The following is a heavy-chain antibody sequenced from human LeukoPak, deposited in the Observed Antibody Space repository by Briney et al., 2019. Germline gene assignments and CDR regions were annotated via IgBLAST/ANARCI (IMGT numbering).Heavy chain of an antibody. CDR3: ARVPGGATFDY. Sequence: PGGSLRLSFLASGFTFINYWRHWVRQAPGKGLVWVSRIYSDGITTTYADSVKGRFTVSRDNAKNTLYLQMNSLRVEDTAVYYCARVPGGATFDYWGQGTLVTVSS. CDR1: GFTFINYW. J-gene: IGHJ4*02. V-gene: IGHV3-74*01. CDR2: IYSDGITT. D-gene: IGHD1-26*01.